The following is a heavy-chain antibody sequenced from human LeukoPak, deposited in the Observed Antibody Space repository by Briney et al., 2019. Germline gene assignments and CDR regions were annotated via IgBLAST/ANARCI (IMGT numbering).Heavy chain of an antibody. CDR3: ARQYYDYVWGTYPCYFDY. D-gene: IGHD3-16*02. CDR2: MYYSGST. Sequence: SETLSPTCSVSGGSISSSSYYWGWIRQPPGKGLEWIGSMYYSGSTYNNPSLKSRVTISVDTSKNQFYLKLRSVTAADTAVYYCARQYYDYVWGTYPCYFDYWGQGTLVTVSS. V-gene: IGHV4-39*01. J-gene: IGHJ4*02. CDR1: GGSISSSSYY.